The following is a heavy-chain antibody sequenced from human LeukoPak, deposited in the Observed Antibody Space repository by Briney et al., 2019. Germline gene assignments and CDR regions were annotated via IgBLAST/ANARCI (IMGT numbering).Heavy chain of an antibody. V-gene: IGHV3-23*01. Sequence: GGSLRLSCAASGFILSTYSMNWVRQARGKGLEWVSAISGSGGSTYYADSVKGRFTISRDNSKNTLYLQMNSLRAEDTAVYYCAKAACSSTSCYGDWGQGTLVTVSS. J-gene: IGHJ4*02. CDR3: AKAACSSTSCYGD. D-gene: IGHD2-2*01. CDR1: GFILSTYS. CDR2: ISGSGGST.